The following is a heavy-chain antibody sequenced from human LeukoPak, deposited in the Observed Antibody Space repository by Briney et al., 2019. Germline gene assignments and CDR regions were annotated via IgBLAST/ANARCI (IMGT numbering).Heavy chain of an antibody. J-gene: IGHJ4*02. Sequence: GGSLRLSCAASGFTFSSCWMHWVRQAPGKGLVWVSRINGDGSSTSYVDSVMGRFTISRDNAKNTLYLQMNSVRAEDTAVYYCARGNVAAAGIHYWGQGTLVIVSS. V-gene: IGHV3-74*01. CDR2: INGDGSST. CDR1: GFTFSSCW. D-gene: IGHD6-13*01. CDR3: ARGNVAAAGIHY.